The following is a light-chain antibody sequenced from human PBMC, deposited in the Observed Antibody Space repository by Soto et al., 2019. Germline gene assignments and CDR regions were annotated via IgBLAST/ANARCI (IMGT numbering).Light chain of an antibody. CDR3: QQYNNWPPWT. CDR2: GAS. J-gene: IGKJ1*01. CDR1: QSVSSN. Sequence: EIVLTQSPATRSVSQGERATLSCRASQSVSSNLAWYQQKPGQAPRLLIYGASTRATGIPARFSGSGSGTEFTLTISSLQSEDFAVYYCQQYNNWPPWTFGQGTKVDIK. V-gene: IGKV3-15*01.